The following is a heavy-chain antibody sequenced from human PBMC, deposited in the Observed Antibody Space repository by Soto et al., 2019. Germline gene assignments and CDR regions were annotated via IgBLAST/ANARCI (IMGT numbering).Heavy chain of an antibody. Sequence: QVQLQESGPGLVKPSQTQSITCTVSGGSISSGDYYWSWIRQPPGKGLEWIGYIYYSGSTYYNPSLKSRVTISVDTSKNQFSLKLSSVTAADTAVYYCARDPHLYGLDAFDIWGQGTMVTVSS. J-gene: IGHJ3*02. V-gene: IGHV4-30-4*01. CDR2: IYYSGST. D-gene: IGHD2-8*01. CDR3: ARDPHLYGLDAFDI. CDR1: GGSISSGDYY.